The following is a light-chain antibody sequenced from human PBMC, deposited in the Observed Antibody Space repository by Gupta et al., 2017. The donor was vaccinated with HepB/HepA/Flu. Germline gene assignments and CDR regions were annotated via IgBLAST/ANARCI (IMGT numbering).Light chain of an antibody. CDR1: QSSSSY. Sequence: DIQVTQSPSSLSASIGDRVTITCRASQSSSSYLNWYQQKPGKAAKLLIYAASSLQSGVPSRFSGSGCGTDVTLTISSRQQEDFATYYCQQNDSTPLYTFGQGTKVEIK. V-gene: IGKV1-39*01. CDR3: QQNDSTPLYT. J-gene: IGKJ2*01. CDR2: AAS.